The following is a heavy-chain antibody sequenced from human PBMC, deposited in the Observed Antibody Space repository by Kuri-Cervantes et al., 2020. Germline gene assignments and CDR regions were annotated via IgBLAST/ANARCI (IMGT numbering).Heavy chain of an antibody. D-gene: IGHD4-11*01. Sequence: GGSLRLSCAASGFTFSSNWMSWVRQAPGKGLEWVAVISYDGSNKYYTDSVKGRFTISRNNSKNTLYLEMNSLSAEDTAVYYCARGVGYSNSGRFDPWGQGTRVTVSS. CDR1: GFTFSSNW. CDR3: ARGVGYSNSGRFDP. V-gene: IGHV3-30-3*01. J-gene: IGHJ5*02. CDR2: ISYDGSNK.